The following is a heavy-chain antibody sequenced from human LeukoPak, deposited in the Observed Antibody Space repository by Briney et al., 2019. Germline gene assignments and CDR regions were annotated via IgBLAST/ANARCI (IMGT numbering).Heavy chain of an antibody. V-gene: IGHV4-31*03. CDR2: IYYSGST. Sequence: PSQTLSLTCTVSGGSISSGGYYWSWIRQHPGKGLEWIGYIYYSGSTYYNPSLKSRVTISVDTSKNQFSLKLSSVTAADTAVYYCARGGGSMVRGVIIFFDYWGQGTLVTVSS. J-gene: IGHJ4*02. CDR3: ARGGGSMVRGVIIFFDY. CDR1: GGSISSGGYY. D-gene: IGHD3-10*01.